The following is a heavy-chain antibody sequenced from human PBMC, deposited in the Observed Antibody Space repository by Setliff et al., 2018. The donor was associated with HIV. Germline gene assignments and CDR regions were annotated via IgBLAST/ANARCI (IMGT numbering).Heavy chain of an antibody. V-gene: IGHV4-4*09. CDR1: GGSVRSYY. Sequence: SETLSLTCTVSGGSVRSYYWSWIRQPPGKGLEWIGYIYTSGSTNYNPSLKSRVTISVDTSKNQFSLKLSSVTAADTAVYYCARGLDYYGSGSYLPLGYWGQGTLVTVSS. J-gene: IGHJ4*02. CDR3: ARGLDYYGSGSYLPLGY. D-gene: IGHD3-10*01. CDR2: IYTSGST.